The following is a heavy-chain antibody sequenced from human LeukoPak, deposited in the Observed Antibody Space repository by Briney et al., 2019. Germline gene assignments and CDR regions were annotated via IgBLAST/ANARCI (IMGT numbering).Heavy chain of an antibody. CDR1: GFTFSSNA. D-gene: IGHD5-12*01. V-gene: IGHV3-23*01. CDR3: AKYSGYDSDAFDI. Sequence: GGSLSLSCAASGFTFSSNAWSWFRRPPGRGLEWFSAISGSGGSTYYADSVKGRFTISRDNSKNTLYLQMNSLRAEDTAVYYCAKYSGYDSDAFDIWGQGTMVTVSS. CDR2: ISGSGGST. J-gene: IGHJ3*02.